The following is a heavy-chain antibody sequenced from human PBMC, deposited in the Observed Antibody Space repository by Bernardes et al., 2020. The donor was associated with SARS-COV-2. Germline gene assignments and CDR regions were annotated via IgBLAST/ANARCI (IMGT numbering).Heavy chain of an antibody. J-gene: IGHJ3*02. Sequence: GGSLRLSCAASGFTFSGSSMYWVRQASGKGLEWVGRISSNANSYATAYAASGKGSFTIPRDDSKNTANLQMNSLKTEDTALYYCTKVPPYSNSWWDAFDIWGPATMVTVSS. CDR2: ISSNANSYAT. D-gene: IGHD6-13*01. CDR1: GFTFSGSS. CDR3: TKVPPYSNSWWDAFDI. V-gene: IGHV3-73*01.